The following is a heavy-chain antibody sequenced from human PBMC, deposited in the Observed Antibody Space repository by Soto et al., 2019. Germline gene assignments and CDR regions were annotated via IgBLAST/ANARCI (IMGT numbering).Heavy chain of an antibody. CDR2: IHASGST. D-gene: IGHD6-19*01. CDR3: ARGRGAVGGDFDS. J-gene: IGHJ4*02. Sequence: QVHLQESGPGLLSPSQPLSLTCTVSGGSIRSGGYYWSWIRQFPGKGLEWIGFIHASGSTRYNAYLGGRAIISLVSESPFSLHLNFLTAADTAVFYCARGRGAVGGDFDSWGQGTLVTVS. V-gene: IGHV4-31*03. CDR1: GGSIRSGGYY.